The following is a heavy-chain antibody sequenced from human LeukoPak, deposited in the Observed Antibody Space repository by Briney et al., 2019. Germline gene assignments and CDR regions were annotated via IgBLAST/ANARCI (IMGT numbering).Heavy chain of an antibody. Sequence: GSLRLSCAASGFTFSSYSMNWVRQAPGKGLEWVSSISSSSSYIYYADSVKGRFTISRDNAKNSLYLQMNSLRAEDTAVYYCARPYSSSWYANFDYWGQGTLVTVSS. CDR3: ARPYSSSWYANFDY. CDR1: GFTFSSYS. J-gene: IGHJ4*02. V-gene: IGHV3-21*01. D-gene: IGHD6-13*01. CDR2: ISSSSSYI.